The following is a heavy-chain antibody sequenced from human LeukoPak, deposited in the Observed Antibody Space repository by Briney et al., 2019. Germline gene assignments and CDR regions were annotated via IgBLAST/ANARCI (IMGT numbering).Heavy chain of an antibody. CDR1: GFSFKDYW. D-gene: IGHD5-12*01. CDR3: VTSWIRQQRDH. J-gene: IGHJ4*02. Sequence: GGSLRLSCEASGFSFKDYWKSWVRQAPGKGLEWVADIEPDGSGKTYVDSVKGRFTISRDNAKQSLFLQMHTVTAEDTAVYYCVTSWIRQQRDHWGQGVLVTVSS. V-gene: IGHV3-7*01. CDR2: IEPDGSGK.